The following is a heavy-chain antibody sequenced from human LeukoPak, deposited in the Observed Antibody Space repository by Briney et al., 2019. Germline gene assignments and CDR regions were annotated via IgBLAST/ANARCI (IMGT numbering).Heavy chain of an antibody. Sequence: KPSETLSLTCTVSGGSISSYYWSGIRQPPGKGLEWIGYIYYSGSTSYNPSLKSRVTISVDTSKNQFSLKLSSVTAADTAVYYCARDRTNYYDSSGYYDDWFDPWGQGTLVTVSS. V-gene: IGHV4-59*01. CDR3: ARDRTNYYDSSGYYDDWFDP. CDR2: IYYSGST. J-gene: IGHJ5*02. D-gene: IGHD3-22*01. CDR1: GGSISSYY.